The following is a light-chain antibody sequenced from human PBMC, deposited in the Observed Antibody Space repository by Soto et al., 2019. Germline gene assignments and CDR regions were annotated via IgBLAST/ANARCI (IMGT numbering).Light chain of an antibody. Sequence: EIVLTQSPATLSLYPGERATLSCRASQSVRSYLGWYQQKPGQAPRLLIYDTSNRATGIPARFSGSGSGTDYTLTISSLEPEDFAVYYCQHRSSWPLTFGGGTKVEIK. J-gene: IGKJ4*01. CDR2: DTS. CDR1: QSVRSY. V-gene: IGKV3-11*01. CDR3: QHRSSWPLT.